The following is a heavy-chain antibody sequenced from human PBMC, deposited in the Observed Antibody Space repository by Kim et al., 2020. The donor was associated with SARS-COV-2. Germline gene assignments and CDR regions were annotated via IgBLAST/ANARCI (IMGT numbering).Heavy chain of an antibody. CDR2: IIPIFGTA. D-gene: IGHD4-17*01. V-gene: IGHV1-69*13. J-gene: IGHJ3*02. CDR1: GGTFSSYA. Sequence: SVKVSCKASGGTFSSYAIRWVRQAPGQGLEWMGGIIPIFGTANYAQKFQGRVTITADESTSTAYMELSSLRSEDTAVYYCAREAGAPRGDYWGIAFDIWGQGTMVTVSS. CDR3: AREAGAPRGDYWGIAFDI.